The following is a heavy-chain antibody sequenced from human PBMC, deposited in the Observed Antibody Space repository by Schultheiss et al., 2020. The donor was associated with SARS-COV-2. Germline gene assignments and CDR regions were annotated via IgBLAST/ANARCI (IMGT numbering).Heavy chain of an antibody. CDR2: ISDSLST. V-gene: IGHV4-59*01. Sequence: SETLSLTCTVSGGSLINSFWTWIRQPPGKGLEWIGYISDSLSTKYSPSLKSRVTISVDTSKNQFSLKLTSVTAADTAMYYCARGPHSASWYDPPWFDPWGQGTLVTVSS. CDR3: ARGPHSASWYDPPWFDP. CDR1: GGSLINSF. J-gene: IGHJ5*02. D-gene: IGHD6-13*01.